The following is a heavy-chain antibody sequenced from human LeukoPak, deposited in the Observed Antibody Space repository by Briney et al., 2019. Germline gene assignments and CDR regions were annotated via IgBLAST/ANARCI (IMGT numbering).Heavy chain of an antibody. V-gene: IGHV4-30-2*01. CDR2: IHQSGDT. CDR1: GDSITTGGYY. CDR3: ARHSTFFGVVIIKGRVRGPFDY. J-gene: IGHJ4*02. Sequence: SETLSLTCTVSGDSITTGGYYWSWIRQPPGKGLEWMGYIHQSGDTYSNPSLRSRVTVSADRSKNQFSLKLSSVTAADTAVYYCARHSTFFGVVIIKGRVRGPFDYWGQGTLVTVSS. D-gene: IGHD3-3*01.